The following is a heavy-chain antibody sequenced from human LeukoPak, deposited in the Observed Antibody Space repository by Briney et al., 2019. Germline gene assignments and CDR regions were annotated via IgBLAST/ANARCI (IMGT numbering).Heavy chain of an antibody. J-gene: IGHJ4*02. D-gene: IGHD2/OR15-2a*01. CDR3: LRGPFFFS. V-gene: IGHV3-49*04. CDR1: GFTFVDYA. Sequence: GRSLRLSCTTSGFTFVDYAISWVRQAPGKGPEWVGFIRSKPYGGTTDYAASVRGRFTISRDDSKSIAYLQMNSLKTEDTAVYYCLRGPFFFSGGQGTLVTVSS. CDR2: IRSKPYGGTT.